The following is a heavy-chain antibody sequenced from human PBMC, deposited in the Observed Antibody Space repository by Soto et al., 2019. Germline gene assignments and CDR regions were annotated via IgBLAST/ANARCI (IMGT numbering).Heavy chain of an antibody. V-gene: IGHV3-23*01. Sequence: GGSLRLSCAASGFTFSSYAMSWVRQAPGKGLEWVSAISGSGGSTYYADSVKGRFTISRDNSKNTLYLQMNSLRAEDTAVYYCAKDRGWMVRGDLCGMDVWGQGTTVTV. J-gene: IGHJ6*02. CDR2: ISGSGGST. D-gene: IGHD3-10*01. CDR3: AKDRGWMVRGDLCGMDV. CDR1: GFTFSSYA.